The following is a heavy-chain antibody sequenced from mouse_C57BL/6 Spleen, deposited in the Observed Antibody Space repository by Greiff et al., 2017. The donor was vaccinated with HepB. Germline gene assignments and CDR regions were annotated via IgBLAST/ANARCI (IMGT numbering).Heavy chain of an antibody. J-gene: IGHJ3*01. V-gene: IGHV1-82*01. Sequence: VQLQQSGPELVKPGASVKISCKASGYAFSSSWMNWVKQRPGKGLEWIGRIYPGDGDTNYNGKFKGKATLTADKSSSTAYMQLSSLTSEDSAVYFCANYDYDGGWFAYWGQGTLVTVSA. CDR2: IYPGDGDT. CDR1: GYAFSSSW. D-gene: IGHD2-4*01. CDR3: ANYDYDGGWFAY.